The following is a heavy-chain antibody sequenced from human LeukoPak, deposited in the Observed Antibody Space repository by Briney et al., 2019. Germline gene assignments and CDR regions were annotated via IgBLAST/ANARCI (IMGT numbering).Heavy chain of an antibody. CDR3: ARFGVVTPYYYYYHMDV. Sequence: SETLSLTCTVSGGSISSYYWSWIRQPPGKGLEWIGYIYYSGSTNYNPSLKSRVTISVDTSKNQFSLKLSSVTAADTAVYYCARFGVVTPYYYYYHMDVWGKGTTVTVSS. CDR1: GGSISSYY. V-gene: IGHV4-59*01. J-gene: IGHJ6*03. CDR2: IYYSGST. D-gene: IGHD3-3*01.